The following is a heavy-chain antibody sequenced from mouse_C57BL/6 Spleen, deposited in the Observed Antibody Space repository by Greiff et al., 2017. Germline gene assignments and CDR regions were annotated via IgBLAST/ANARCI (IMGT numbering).Heavy chain of an antibody. D-gene: IGHD2-2*01. CDR3: ARGYGYDYWYFDV. Sequence: EVQRVESGGGLVKPGGSLKLSCAASGFTFSSYAMSWVRQTPETRLEWVATISDGGSYTYYPDNVKGRFTISRDNAKNNLYLQMSHLKSEDTAMYYCARGYGYDYWYFDVWGTGTTVTVSS. V-gene: IGHV5-4*01. CDR2: ISDGGSYT. J-gene: IGHJ1*03. CDR1: GFTFSSYA.